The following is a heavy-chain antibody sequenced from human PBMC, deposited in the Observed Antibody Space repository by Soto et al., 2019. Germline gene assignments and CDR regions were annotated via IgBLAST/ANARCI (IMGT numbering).Heavy chain of an antibody. V-gene: IGHV1-2*02. CDR1: GYTFTDYY. CDR2: ISPKSGDT. Sequence: ASVKLSCKASGYTFTDYYLHWVRQAPGQGLEWMGWISPKSGDTKYAQNFQGRVTMTRDTSIRATYMELSSLTSDDTAVYYCAKLAYYHYALDVWGQGTTVTVSS. J-gene: IGHJ6*02. CDR3: AKLAYYHYALDV.